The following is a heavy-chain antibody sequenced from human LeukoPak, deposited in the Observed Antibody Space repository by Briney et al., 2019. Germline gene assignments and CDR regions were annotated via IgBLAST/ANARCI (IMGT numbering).Heavy chain of an antibody. J-gene: IGHJ4*02. CDR2: INHSGST. CDR1: GGSFSGYY. CDR3: ARMSAAVDY. V-gene: IGHV4-34*01. D-gene: IGHD6-13*01. Sequence: SETLSLTCAVYGGSFSGYYWSWIRQPPGKGLEWIGEINHSGSTNYNPSLKSRVTISVDTSKNQFSLKLSSVTAAGTAVYYCARMSAAVDYWGQGTLVTVSS.